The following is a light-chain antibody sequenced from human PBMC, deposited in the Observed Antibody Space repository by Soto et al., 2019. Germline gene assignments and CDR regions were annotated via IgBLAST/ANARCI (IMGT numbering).Light chain of an antibody. CDR3: QQYCATPWT. Sequence: DIVMTQSPDSLAVSLGERATINCESSQSVLYSSNNQNCLAWYQQKPGQPPKLLIYWAYTRESGVPDRFSGSGSVTDFTLTISSLQAEDVAVYYCQQYCATPWTFGQGTKVEIK. J-gene: IGKJ1*01. V-gene: IGKV4-1*01. CDR1: QSVLYSSNNQNC. CDR2: WAY.